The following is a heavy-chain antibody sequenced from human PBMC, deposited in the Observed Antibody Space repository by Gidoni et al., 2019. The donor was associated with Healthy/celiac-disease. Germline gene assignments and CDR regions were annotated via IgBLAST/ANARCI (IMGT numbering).Heavy chain of an antibody. CDR2: ISSSSSTI. V-gene: IGHV3-48*01. D-gene: IGHD4-17*01. J-gene: IGHJ4*02. Sequence: EVQLVESGGGLVQPGGSLRLSCAASGFTFSSYSMNWVRQAPGKGLGWVSYISSSSSTIYYADSVKGRFTISRDNAKNSLYLQMNSLRAEDTAVYYCARDLLGTVTQNFDYWGQGTLVTVSS. CDR3: ARDLLGTVTQNFDY. CDR1: GFTFSSYS.